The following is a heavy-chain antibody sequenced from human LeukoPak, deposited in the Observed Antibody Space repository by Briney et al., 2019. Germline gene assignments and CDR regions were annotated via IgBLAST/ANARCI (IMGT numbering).Heavy chain of an antibody. CDR2: IYSGGST. CDR1: GFTVSSNY. D-gene: IGHD2-2*01. V-gene: IGHV3-53*04. J-gene: IGHJ4*02. CDR3: ARGSSHWEFDY. Sequence: GGSLRLSCAASGFTVSSNYMSWVRQAPGKGLEWVSVIYSGGSTCYADSVKGRFTISRHNSKNTLYLQMNSLRAEDTAVYYCARGSSHWEFDYWGQGTLVTVSS.